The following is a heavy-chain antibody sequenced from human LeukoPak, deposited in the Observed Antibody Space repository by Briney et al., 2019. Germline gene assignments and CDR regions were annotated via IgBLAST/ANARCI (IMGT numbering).Heavy chain of an antibody. D-gene: IGHD3-3*01. CDR2: ISSSSSYI. V-gene: IGHV3-21*01. Sequence: GGSLRLSCAASGFTFSSYSMDWVRQAPGKGLEWVSSISSSSSYIYYADSVKGRFTISRDNAKNSLYLQMNSLRAEDTAVYYCARGSVEDGLGVDYWGQGTLVTVSS. J-gene: IGHJ4*02. CDR3: ARGSVEDGLGVDY. CDR1: GFTFSSYS.